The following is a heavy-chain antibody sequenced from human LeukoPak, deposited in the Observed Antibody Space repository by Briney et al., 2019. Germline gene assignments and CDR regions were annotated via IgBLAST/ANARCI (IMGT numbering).Heavy chain of an antibody. D-gene: IGHD6-19*01. CDR1: GFTFSNAW. V-gene: IGHV3-15*01. CDR2: IKSKTDGGTT. Sequence: AGGSLRLSCAASGFTFSNAWMSWVRQAPGKGLEWVGRIKSKTDGGTTDYAAPVKGRFTISRDDSKNTLYLQMNSLKTEDTAVYYCTTDFPRWIAVAVDYWGQGTLVTVSP. CDR3: TTDFPRWIAVAVDY. J-gene: IGHJ4*02.